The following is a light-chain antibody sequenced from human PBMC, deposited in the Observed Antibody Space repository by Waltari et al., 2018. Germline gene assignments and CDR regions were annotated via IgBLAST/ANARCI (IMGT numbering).Light chain of an antibody. CDR2: NNN. V-gene: IGLV1-44*01. CDR3: ATWDDSLKGVV. CDR1: NSNIGSNN. Sequence: QSVVTQPPSASETPGQRVTISCRGCNSNIGSNNVHWYQQLPGTAPKLLIYNNNQRPSGVPDRVSGSKSGTSASLAISGLQSEDEADYFCATWDDSLKGVVFGGGTKLTVL. J-gene: IGLJ3*02.